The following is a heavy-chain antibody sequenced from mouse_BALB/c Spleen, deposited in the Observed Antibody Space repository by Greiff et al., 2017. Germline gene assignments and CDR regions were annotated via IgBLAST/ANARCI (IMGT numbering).Heavy chain of an antibody. CDR2: IWAGGST. CDR3: ARDLNYGNLDY. Sequence: QVQLKQSGPGLVAPSQSLSITCTVSGFSLTSYGVHWVRQPPGKGLEWLGVIWAGGSTNYNSALMSRLSISKDNSKSQVFLKMNSLQTDDTAMYYCARDLNYGNLDYWGQGTTLTVSS. J-gene: IGHJ2*01. CDR1: GFSLTSYG. D-gene: IGHD2-1*01. V-gene: IGHV2-9*02.